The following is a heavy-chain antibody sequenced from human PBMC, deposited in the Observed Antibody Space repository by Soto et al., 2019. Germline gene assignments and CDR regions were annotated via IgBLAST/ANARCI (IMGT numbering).Heavy chain of an antibody. CDR3: ARGGGVTTTGDDY. Sequence: QLQLQESGSGLVKPSQTLSLTCAVSGGSINTATHSWSWIRQPPGKGLEWIGYIYHSGSTYYNPSVKSRVTISIDKSNNQFSLRLSSVTAADTAVYYCARGGGVTTTGDDYRGQGILVTVSS. J-gene: IGHJ4*02. CDR1: GGSINTATHS. CDR2: IYHSGST. V-gene: IGHV4-30-2*01. D-gene: IGHD4-4*01.